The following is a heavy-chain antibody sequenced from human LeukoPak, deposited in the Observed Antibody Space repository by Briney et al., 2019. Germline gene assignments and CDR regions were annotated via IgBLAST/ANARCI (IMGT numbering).Heavy chain of an antibody. CDR3: ARGPGGYKAIWY. CDR2: RYYSGST. CDR1: GGSISSGSYF. D-gene: IGHD5-24*01. Sequence: PSETLSLTCTVSGGSISSGSYFWGWVRQPPGKGLEWIGSRYYSGSTDYNPSLKSRVTISADTSKNQFSLKLTSVTAADTAVYYCARGPGGYKAIWYWGQGTLVTVSS. V-gene: IGHV4-39*01. J-gene: IGHJ4*02.